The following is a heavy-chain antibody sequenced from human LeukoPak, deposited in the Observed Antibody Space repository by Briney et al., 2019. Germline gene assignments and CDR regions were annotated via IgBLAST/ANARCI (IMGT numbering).Heavy chain of an antibody. V-gene: IGHV1-18*04. J-gene: IGHJ6*04. Sequence: GASVKVSCKASGYTFTNYGITWVRQAPGQGLEWMGWISAYNANTNYAQKFQGRVTMTTDTSTSTVYMELRSLRSDDTAIYYCARTDYDILAGARMDVSSKGTTVTVSS. D-gene: IGHD3-9*01. CDR3: ARTDYDILAGARMDV. CDR1: GYTFTNYG. CDR2: ISAYNANT.